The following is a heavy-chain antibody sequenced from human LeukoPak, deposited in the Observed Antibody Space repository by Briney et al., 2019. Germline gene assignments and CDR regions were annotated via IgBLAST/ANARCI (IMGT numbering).Heavy chain of an antibody. Sequence: GASVKVSCKASGGTFSSYAISWVRQAPGQGLEWMGRIIPIFGIANYAQKFQGRVTITADKSTSTAYMELSSLRSEDTAVYYCARDARELPFDYWGQGTLVTVSS. J-gene: IGHJ4*02. CDR1: GGTFSSYA. CDR3: ARDARELPFDY. D-gene: IGHD1-26*01. CDR2: IIPIFGIA. V-gene: IGHV1-69*04.